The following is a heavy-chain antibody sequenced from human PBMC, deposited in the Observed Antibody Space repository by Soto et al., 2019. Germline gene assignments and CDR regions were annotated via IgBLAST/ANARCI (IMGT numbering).Heavy chain of an antibody. CDR2: INTGNDNT. Sequence: ASVKVSCKASGYTFTSLHIHWVRQAPGQRLEWMGWINTGNDNTKYSQKFQDRVTITRDTSASTAYMELSSLRSEDTAVYYCACKTYGDPSYYYYYYMDVWGKGTTVTVSS. CDR1: GYTFTSLH. J-gene: IGHJ6*03. D-gene: IGHD4-17*01. CDR3: ACKTYGDPSYYYYYYMDV. V-gene: IGHV1-3*04.